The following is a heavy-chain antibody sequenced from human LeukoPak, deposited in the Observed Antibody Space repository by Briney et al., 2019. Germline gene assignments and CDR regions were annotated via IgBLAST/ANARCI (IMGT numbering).Heavy chain of an antibody. Sequence: SETLSLTCTVSGGSITSYYWSWIRQPPGKRLEWIGHIYYTESTNYNPSLQSRFTISVDTSKNKFSLKLSSVTAADTAVYYCASRSSIWSGYQDSLYFFDSWGQGTLVTVSS. CDR2: IYYTEST. CDR1: GGSITSYY. CDR3: ASRSSIWSGYQDSLYFFDS. J-gene: IGHJ4*02. V-gene: IGHV4-59*01. D-gene: IGHD3-3*01.